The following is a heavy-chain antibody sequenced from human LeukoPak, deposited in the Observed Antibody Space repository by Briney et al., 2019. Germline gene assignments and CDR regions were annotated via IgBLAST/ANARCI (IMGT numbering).Heavy chain of an antibody. J-gene: IGHJ4*02. CDR1: GGTFSSYA. CDR2: IIPIFGTA. CDR3: ARVRRDGYNYPLDY. Sequence: EASVKVSCKASGGTFSSYAISWVRQAPGQGLEWMGGIIPIFGTANHGQKFQGRVTITADESTSTAYMELSSLRSEDTAVYYCARVRRDGYNYPLDYWGQGTLVTVSS. D-gene: IGHD5-24*01. V-gene: IGHV1-69*13.